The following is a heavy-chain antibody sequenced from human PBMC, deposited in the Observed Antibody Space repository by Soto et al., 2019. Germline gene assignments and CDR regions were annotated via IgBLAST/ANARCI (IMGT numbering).Heavy chain of an antibody. Sequence: GGSLRLSCAASGFTFSSYAMSWVRQAPGKGLEWVSAISGSGGSTYYADSVKGRFTISRDNSKNTLYLQMNSLRAEDTAVYYCAKEGLSGSYSGDAFDIWGQGTMVTVS. J-gene: IGHJ3*02. CDR3: AKEGLSGSYSGDAFDI. V-gene: IGHV3-23*01. D-gene: IGHD1-26*01. CDR1: GFTFSSYA. CDR2: ISGSGGST.